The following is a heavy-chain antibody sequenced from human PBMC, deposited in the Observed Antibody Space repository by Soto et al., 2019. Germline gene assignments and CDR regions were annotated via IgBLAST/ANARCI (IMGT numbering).Heavy chain of an antibody. V-gene: IGHV4-59*08. CDR1: GGSISTYY. D-gene: IGHD2-15*01. Sequence: QVQLQESGPGLVKPSETLSLTCTLSGGSISTYYWSWIRQPPGKGLEWIGYVYDRATTSYNPSLKTRVTIAADTSKNQSSLNLRYVTAADPAVYFCARIRSVFSGGRNDYWGQGILVTVSS. J-gene: IGHJ4*02. CDR3: ARIRSVFSGGRNDY. CDR2: VYDRATT.